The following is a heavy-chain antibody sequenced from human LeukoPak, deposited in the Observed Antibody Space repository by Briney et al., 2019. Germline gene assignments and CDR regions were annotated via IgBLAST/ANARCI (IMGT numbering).Heavy chain of an antibody. D-gene: IGHD3-9*01. V-gene: IGHV3-23*01. CDR1: GFTFNSYS. CDR2: TTSSGGST. CDR3: AKDLRDFDY. Sequence: GGSLRLSCAASGFTFNSYSLSWVRQAPGKGLEWVSGTTSSGGSTYYADSVKGRFTISRDNSKNTLYLQMNSLRAEDTAIYYCAKDLRDFDYWGQGTLVTVSS. J-gene: IGHJ4*02.